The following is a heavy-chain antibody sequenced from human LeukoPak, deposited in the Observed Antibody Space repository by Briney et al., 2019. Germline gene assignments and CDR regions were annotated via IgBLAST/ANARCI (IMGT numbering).Heavy chain of an antibody. D-gene: IGHD4-23*01. CDR3: ARGHRDGGNSGRVAY. V-gene: IGHV4-39*07. CDR1: GDSISSSGYY. CDR2: IYYSGST. Sequence: PSETLSLTCTVSGDSISSSGYYWGWIRQPPGKGLEWIGSIYYSGSTFYNPSRESRVTISVDTSKNQFSLKLSSVTAADTAVYYCARGHRDGGNSGRVAYWGQGTLVTVSS. J-gene: IGHJ4*02.